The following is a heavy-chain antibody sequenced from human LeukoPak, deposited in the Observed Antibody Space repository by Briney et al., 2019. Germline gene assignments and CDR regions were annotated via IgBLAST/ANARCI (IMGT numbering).Heavy chain of an antibody. CDR3: ARDQEGKMVVTPTFDI. D-gene: IGHD4-23*01. CDR1: GFTFSSYS. J-gene: IGHJ3*02. Sequence: GGSLRLSCAASGFTFSSYSMNWVRQAPGKGLEWVSSISSSSSYIYYADSVKGRFTISRDNAKNSLYLQMNSLRAEDTAVYYCARDQEGKMVVTPTFDIWGQGTMVTVSS. V-gene: IGHV3-21*01. CDR2: ISSSSSYI.